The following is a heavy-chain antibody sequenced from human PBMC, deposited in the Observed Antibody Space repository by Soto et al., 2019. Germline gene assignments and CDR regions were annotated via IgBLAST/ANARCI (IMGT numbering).Heavy chain of an antibody. CDR1: GGTFSTYT. D-gene: IGHD3-16*01. Sequence: QVHLVQSGAEVRKPGSSVKVSCKTSGGTFSTYTIYWVRQAPGQGLEWMGRIIPLFGTTKYAQNFQDRVTITAEESKSTTYIELSSLRAEDTAVYYCARRLDDRADEGFDVWGEGTAVTVSA. CDR2: IIPLFGTT. V-gene: IGHV1-69*18. CDR3: ARRLDDRADEGFDV. J-gene: IGHJ3*01.